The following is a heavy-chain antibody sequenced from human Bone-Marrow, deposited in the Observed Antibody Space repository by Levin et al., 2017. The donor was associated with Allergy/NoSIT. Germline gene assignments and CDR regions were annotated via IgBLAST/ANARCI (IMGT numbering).Heavy chain of an antibody. Sequence: GGSLRLSCAASGFTLSEYWMTWVRQAPGKGLEWVANIKPDGSDKYYVDSVKGRFTISRDNAKNSLYLEMNNLRAEDTAVYYCARRGDNGCYWGQGTLVIVSS. CDR1: GFTLSEYW. J-gene: IGHJ4*02. CDR2: IKPDGSDK. D-gene: IGHD4-17*01. CDR3: ARRGDNGCY. V-gene: IGHV3-7*01.